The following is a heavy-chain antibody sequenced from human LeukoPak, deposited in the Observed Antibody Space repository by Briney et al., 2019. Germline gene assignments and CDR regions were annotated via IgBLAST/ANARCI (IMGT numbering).Heavy chain of an antibody. J-gene: IGHJ4*02. D-gene: IGHD4-23*01. V-gene: IGHV1-8*03. CDR2: MNPNSGNT. CDR1: GYTFTSYD. CDR3: ARAPFGNSYYFDY. Sequence: EASVKVSCMASGYTFTSYDINWVRQATGQGLEWMGWMNPNSGNTGYAQKFQGRVTITRNTSISTAYMELSSLRSEDTAVYYCARAPFGNSYYFDYWGQGTLVTVSS.